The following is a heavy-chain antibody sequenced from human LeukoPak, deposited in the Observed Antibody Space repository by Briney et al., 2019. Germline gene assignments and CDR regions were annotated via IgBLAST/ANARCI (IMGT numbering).Heavy chain of an antibody. V-gene: IGHV3-11*06. CDR3: ARDDYASGSYGMDV. D-gene: IGHD3-10*01. CDR2: ISSSGSYT. J-gene: IGHJ6*04. CDR1: GFTFSDYY. Sequence: GGSLSLSCPASGFTFSDYYMSWIRQAPGKGLEWLPYISSSGSYTNYPDSVKGRFTISRDNAKNSVYLQMNSLRAEDTAVYYCARDDYASGSYGMDVWGKGTTVTVSS.